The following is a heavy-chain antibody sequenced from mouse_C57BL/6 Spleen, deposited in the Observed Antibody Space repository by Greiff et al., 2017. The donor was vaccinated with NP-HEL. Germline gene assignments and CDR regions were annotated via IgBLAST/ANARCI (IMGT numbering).Heavy chain of an antibody. D-gene: IGHD1-1*01. CDR1: GFTFSSYT. J-gene: IGHJ1*03. CDR2: ISGGGGNT. CDR3: ARHFYGSSFYWYFDV. V-gene: IGHV5-9*01. Sequence: EVHLVESGGGLVKPGGSLKLSCAASGFTFSSYTMSWVRQTPEKRLEWVATISGGGGNTYYPDSVKGRFTISRDNAKNTLYLQMSSLRSEDTALYYCARHFYGSSFYWYFDVWGTGTTVTVSS.